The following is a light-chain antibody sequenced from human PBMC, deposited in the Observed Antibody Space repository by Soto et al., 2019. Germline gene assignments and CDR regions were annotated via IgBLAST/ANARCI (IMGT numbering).Light chain of an antibody. J-gene: IGKJ1*01. CDR1: QSISNN. V-gene: IGKV3-15*01. Sequence: EIVMTQSPATLSVSPGERATLSCRASQSISNNLAWYHQRPGQAPRLLIYGASTRATGIPARFSGSGSGTEFTLTISSLQSEDFAVYNCQQYNNWWTFGQGTRVEIK. CDR3: QQYNNWWT. CDR2: GAS.